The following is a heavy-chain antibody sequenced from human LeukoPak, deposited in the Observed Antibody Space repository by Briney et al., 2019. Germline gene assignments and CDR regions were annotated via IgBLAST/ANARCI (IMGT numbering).Heavy chain of an antibody. CDR1: GFTFSSYA. D-gene: IGHD2-15*01. CDR3: ARDGSARGSCQAY. Sequence: GRSLRLSCAASGFTFSSYAMHWVRQAPGKGLEWVAVISYDGSNKYYADSVKGRFTISRDNSKNTLYLQTNSLRAEDTAVYYCARDGSARGSCQAYWGQGTLVTVSS. CDR2: ISYDGSNK. V-gene: IGHV3-30-3*01. J-gene: IGHJ4*02.